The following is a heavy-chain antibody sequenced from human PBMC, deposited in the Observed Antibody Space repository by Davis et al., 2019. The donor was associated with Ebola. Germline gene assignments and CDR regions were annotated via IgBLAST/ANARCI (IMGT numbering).Heavy chain of an antibody. CDR1: GYTFPRYG. Sequence: SVPVSCLTSGYTFPRYGITWVRQAPGQGLEWMGWISAYNGNTNYAQNVQDRVTMTTDTSTSIAYMELRSLRSDDTAVYYCARDLGKTLADHADYWGQGTLVTVSS. CDR2: ISAYNGNT. J-gene: IGHJ4*02. V-gene: IGHV1-18*01. CDR3: ARDLGKTLADHADY. D-gene: IGHD6-19*01.